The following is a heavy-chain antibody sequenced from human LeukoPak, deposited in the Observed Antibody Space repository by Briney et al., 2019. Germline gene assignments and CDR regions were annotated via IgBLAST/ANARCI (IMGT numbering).Heavy chain of an antibody. CDR2: IYYTGST. Sequence: SQTLSLTCTVSGGSINGYYWSWIRQSPGKGQESLGYIYYTGSTQYNPSLTSRVTTSVDTSRNQFFLRQSSVTAADTAGYYGARFSEYSHSSVHYLDYWGQGTLVTVSS. CDR1: GGSINGYY. J-gene: IGHJ4*02. CDR3: ARFSEYSHSSVHYLDY. D-gene: IGHD3-22*01. V-gene: IGHV4-59*01.